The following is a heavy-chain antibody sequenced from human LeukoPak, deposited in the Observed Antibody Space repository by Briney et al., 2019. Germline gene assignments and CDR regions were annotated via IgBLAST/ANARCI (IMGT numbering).Heavy chain of an antibody. J-gene: IGHJ6*02. CDR2: IYSGGST. CDR3: ARDRIRYSDFYYYYYGMDV. Sequence: GGSLRLSCAASGFTVSNNYMSWVRQAPGKGLEWVSVIYSGGSTYYADSVKGRFTISRDNSQNTLYLQMNSLRAEDTAVYYCARDRIRYSDFYYYYYGMDVWGQGTTVTVSS. D-gene: IGHD3-9*01. CDR1: GFTVSNNY. V-gene: IGHV3-53*01.